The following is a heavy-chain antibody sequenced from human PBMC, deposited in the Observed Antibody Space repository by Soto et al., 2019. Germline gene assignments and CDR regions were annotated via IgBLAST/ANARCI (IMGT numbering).Heavy chain of an antibody. Sequence: QVQLVQSGAEVKKPGASVKVSCKASGYTLSSYGISWVRQAPGQGLEWMGWFSAYNGNTKYAQKLQGRVTITTDTYTSTAYMELRSLRSDDTAVYYCSRDFMGWELDAIDIWGQGTMVTVSS. CDR1: GYTLSSYG. J-gene: IGHJ3*02. V-gene: IGHV1-18*01. CDR2: FSAYNGNT. D-gene: IGHD3-10*01. CDR3: SRDFMGWELDAIDI.